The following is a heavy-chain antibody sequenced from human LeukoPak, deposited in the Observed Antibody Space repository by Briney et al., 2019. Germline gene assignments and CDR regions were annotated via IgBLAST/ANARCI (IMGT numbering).Heavy chain of an antibody. CDR3: AREGLYSGYDSISDY. V-gene: IGHV3-7*01. Sequence: AGGSLRLSCAASGFTFSSYWMSWVRQAPGKGLGWVANIKQDGSEKYYVDSVKGRFTISRDNAKNSLYLQMNSLRAEDTAVYYCAREGLYSGYDSISDYWGQGTLVTVSS. CDR1: GFTFSSYW. J-gene: IGHJ4*02. D-gene: IGHD5-12*01. CDR2: IKQDGSEK.